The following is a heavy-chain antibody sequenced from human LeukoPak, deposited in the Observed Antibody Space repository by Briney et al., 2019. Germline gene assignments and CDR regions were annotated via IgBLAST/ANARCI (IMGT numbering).Heavy chain of an antibody. J-gene: IGHJ4*02. CDR3: AKDGDY. V-gene: IGHV3-30*18. Sequence: GGSLRLSCAASGFTFSAYGMHWVRQAPGKGLEWVAVIAYDGSIKYYTDSVKGRFTISRDNSKNTLYLQMNSLRAEDTAVYYCAKDGDYWGQGTLVTVSS. CDR1: GFTFSAYG. CDR2: IAYDGSIK.